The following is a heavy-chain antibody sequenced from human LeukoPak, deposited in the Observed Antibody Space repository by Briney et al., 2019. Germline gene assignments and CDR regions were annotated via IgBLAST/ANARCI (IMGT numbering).Heavy chain of an antibody. Sequence: PGGSLRLSCAASGLTFSTYWMTWVRQAPGKGLEWVANINHDGSERYYVDSVRGRFTISRDNAKNSLYLQMNSLRAADTAVYYCAIDRRSGYDFYYFDYWGQGTLVTVSS. CDR2: INHDGSER. CDR3: AIDRRSGYDFYYFDY. V-gene: IGHV3-7*01. J-gene: IGHJ4*02. D-gene: IGHD5-12*01. CDR1: GLTFSTYW.